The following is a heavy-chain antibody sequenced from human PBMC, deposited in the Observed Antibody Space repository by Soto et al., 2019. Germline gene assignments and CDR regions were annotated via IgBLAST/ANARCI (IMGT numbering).Heavy chain of an antibody. Sequence: SETLSLTCTVSGGSIDNYEYYWTWIRQPPGKGLEWVGYIYYSGRTNYNPSLNSRLTISLDTSKNQFSLRLTSVSAADTAMYYCARDRSNSPDYFDFWGQGTLVTVSS. CDR2: IYYSGRT. CDR3: ARDRSNSPDYFDF. D-gene: IGHD6-6*01. V-gene: IGHV4-30-4*01. J-gene: IGHJ4*02. CDR1: GGSIDNYEYY.